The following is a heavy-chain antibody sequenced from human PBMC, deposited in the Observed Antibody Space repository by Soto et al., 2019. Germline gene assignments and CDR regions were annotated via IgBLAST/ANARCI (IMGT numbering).Heavy chain of an antibody. CDR2: IKSKNDGGAT. V-gene: IGHV3-15*07. J-gene: IGHJ3*02. Sequence: GGSLRLSCAASGLTFNNAWMNWVRQAPGKGLEWVGRIKSKNDGGATEYSAPVKDRFTISRDDSKNTLYLQMNSLKTDDTAVYYCTTDAQWGIWGQGTMVTVSS. D-gene: IGHD2-8*01. CDR1: GLTFNNAW. CDR3: TTDAQWGI.